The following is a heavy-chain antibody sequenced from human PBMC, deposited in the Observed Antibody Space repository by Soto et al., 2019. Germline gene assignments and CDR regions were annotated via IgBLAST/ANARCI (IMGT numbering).Heavy chain of an antibody. J-gene: IGHJ6*02. D-gene: IGHD3-10*01. V-gene: IGHV3-53*01. CDR1: GFTVSSNY. CDR2: IYSGGST. CDR3: AKDPITDYGSGSYGLPQDGMDV. Sequence: TGGSLRLSCAASGFTVSSNYMSWVRQAPGKGLEWVSVIYSGGSTYYADSVKGRFTISRHNSKNTLYLQMNSLRAEDTAVYYCAKDPITDYGSGSYGLPQDGMDVWGQGTTVTVSS.